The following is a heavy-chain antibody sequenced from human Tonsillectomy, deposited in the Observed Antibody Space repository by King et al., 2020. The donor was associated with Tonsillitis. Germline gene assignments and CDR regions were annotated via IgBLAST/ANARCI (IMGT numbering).Heavy chain of an antibody. Sequence: QLVQSGGGLVQPGRSLRLSCAASRFTFDDYAMHWVRHAPGKGLEWVSSISWNSGRIGYADSVKGRFTISRDNANNSLYLQMNSLRAEDTALYYCAKDLGGSGSDGYYFDYWGQGTLVTVSS. D-gene: IGHD1-26*01. CDR3: AKDLGGSGSDGYYFDY. V-gene: IGHV3-9*01. J-gene: IGHJ4*02. CDR1: RFTFDDYA. CDR2: ISWNSGRI.